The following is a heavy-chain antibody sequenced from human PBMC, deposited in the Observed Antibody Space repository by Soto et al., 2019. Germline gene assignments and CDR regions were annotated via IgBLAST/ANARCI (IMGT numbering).Heavy chain of an antibody. CDR1: GGSISSSSYY. CDR3: ARETTRSDRKGLY. V-gene: IGHV4-39*01. Sequence: QLQLQESGPGLVKPSETLSLTCTVSGGSISSSSYYWGWIRQPPGKGLEWIGSIYYSGSTYYNPSRKSRVTTAVDTSKNQFSLKLSSGTAADTAVYYCARETTRSDRKGLYWGQGTLVTVSS. D-gene: IGHD3-16*02. CDR2: IYYSGST. J-gene: IGHJ4*02.